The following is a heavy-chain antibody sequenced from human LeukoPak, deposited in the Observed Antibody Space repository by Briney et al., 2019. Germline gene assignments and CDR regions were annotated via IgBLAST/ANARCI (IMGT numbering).Heavy chain of an antibody. CDR1: GGTFSSYA. Sequence: GASVKVSCKASGGTFSSYAISWVRQAPGQGLEWMGRIIPILGIANYAQKFQGRVTITADKSTSTAYMELSSLRSEDPAVYYCARNPWSGGTRPEGLFDAFDIWGQGTMVTVSS. CDR2: IIPILGIA. V-gene: IGHV1-69*04. CDR3: ARNPWSGGTRPEGLFDAFDI. J-gene: IGHJ3*02. D-gene: IGHD1-1*01.